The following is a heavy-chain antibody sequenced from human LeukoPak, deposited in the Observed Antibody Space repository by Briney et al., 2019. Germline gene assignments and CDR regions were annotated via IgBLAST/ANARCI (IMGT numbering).Heavy chain of an antibody. CDR2: INHSGST. CDR3: ARAKSSSSRHYFDY. J-gene: IGHJ4*02. D-gene: IGHD6-6*01. V-gene: IGHV4-34*01. Sequence: PSETLSLTCAVYGGSFSGYYWSWIRQPPGKGLEWIGEINHSGSTNYNPSLKSRVTISVDTSKNQFSLKLSSLTAADTAVYYCARAKSSSSRHYFDYWGQGTLVTVSS. CDR1: GGSFSGYY.